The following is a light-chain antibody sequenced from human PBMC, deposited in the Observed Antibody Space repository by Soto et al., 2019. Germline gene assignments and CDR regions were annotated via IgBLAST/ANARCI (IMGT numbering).Light chain of an antibody. V-gene: IGLV1-51*01. CDR3: GTWDSSLRLYV. Sequence: QSVLTQPPSVSAAPGQKVTISCSGSSSNIGNNYVSWYQQLPGTAPKLLIYDNNKRPSGIPDRFSGSKSDTSATLGITGLQTGDEADYYCGTWDSSLRLYVFGTGTKVTVL. CDR2: DNN. J-gene: IGLJ1*01. CDR1: SSNIGNNY.